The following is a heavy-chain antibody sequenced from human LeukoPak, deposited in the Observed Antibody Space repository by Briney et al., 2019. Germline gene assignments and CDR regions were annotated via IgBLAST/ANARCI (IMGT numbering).Heavy chain of an antibody. V-gene: IGHV3-48*03. CDR1: GFTFSSYE. CDR3: ARVSHMAAAFSLLYHNYGMDV. Sequence: GSLRLSCAASGFTFSSYEMNWVRQAPGKGLEWVSYISSSGDTIYYADPVKGRFTISRDNAKNSLYLQMNSLRGEDTAVYYCARVSHMAAAFSLLYHNYGMDVWGQGTTVTVSS. D-gene: IGHD6-13*01. CDR2: ISSSGDTI. J-gene: IGHJ6*02.